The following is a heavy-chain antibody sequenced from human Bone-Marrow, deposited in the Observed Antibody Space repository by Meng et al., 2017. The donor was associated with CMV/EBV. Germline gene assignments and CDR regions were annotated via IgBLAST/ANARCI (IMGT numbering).Heavy chain of an antibody. CDR3: ANAFMGGFDP. CDR2: INPQSGDT. D-gene: IGHD3-3*02. CDR1: GYTFTGHS. J-gene: IGHJ5*02. V-gene: IGHV1-2*02. Sequence: ASVKVSCKASGYTFTGHSMHWVRQAPGQGLEWMGWINPQSGDTNYAQNFQGRVTLTRDTSISTAYMELTRLRDEDTAVYFCANAFMGGFDPWGQGTLVTVSS.